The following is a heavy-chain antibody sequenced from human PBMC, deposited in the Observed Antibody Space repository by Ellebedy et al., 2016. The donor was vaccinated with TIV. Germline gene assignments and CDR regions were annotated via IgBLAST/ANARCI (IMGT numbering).Heavy chain of an antibody. J-gene: IGHJ3*02. CDR3: ATDGSYGDYRFPTHAFEI. Sequence: GGSLRLSCAASRFSFSNYWMSWVRQPPGKGLEWVANINQDGSDKYYVDSVRGRFTIPRDNARNSRYLQMNSLRADATAVYYCATDGSYGDYRFPTHAFEIWGQGTMVTVSS. CDR1: RFSFSNYW. CDR2: INQDGSDK. V-gene: IGHV3-7*01. D-gene: IGHD4-17*01.